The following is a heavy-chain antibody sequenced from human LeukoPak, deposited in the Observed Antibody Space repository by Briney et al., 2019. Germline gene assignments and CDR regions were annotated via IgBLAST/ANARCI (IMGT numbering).Heavy chain of an antibody. J-gene: IGHJ6*03. CDR1: GGSFSGYY. CDR3: ARDLMWGYSNLRHYYYYYMDV. Sequence: SETLSLTCAVYGGSFSGYYWSWIRQPPGKGLEWIGEINHSGSTNYNPSLKSRVTISVDTSKNQFSLKLSSVTAADTAVYYCARDLMWGYSNLRHYYYYYMDVWGKGTTVTVSS. V-gene: IGHV4-34*01. D-gene: IGHD4-11*01. CDR2: INHSGST.